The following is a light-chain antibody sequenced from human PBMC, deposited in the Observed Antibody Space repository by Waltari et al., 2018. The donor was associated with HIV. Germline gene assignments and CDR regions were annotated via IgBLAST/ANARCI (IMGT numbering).Light chain of an antibody. Sequence: IQLTQSPSFLSASVGDRVTITCRASQGISSYLAWYQQKPGKAPKLLIYAASTLQSGVPSRFSGSGSGTEFTLTISSLQPEDFATYYCQQLNSYQFTFGPGTKVDIK. CDR1: QGISSY. V-gene: IGKV1-9*01. CDR3: QQLNSYQFT. CDR2: AAS. J-gene: IGKJ3*01.